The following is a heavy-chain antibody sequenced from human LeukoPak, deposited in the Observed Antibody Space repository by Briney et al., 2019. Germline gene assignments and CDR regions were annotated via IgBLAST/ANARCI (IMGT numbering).Heavy chain of an antibody. CDR2: ISSSSSYI. V-gene: IGHV3-21*01. Sequence: TGGSLRLSCAASGFTFSSYSMNWVRQAPGKGQKWVSSISSSSSYIYYADSVKGRFTISRDNAKNSLYLQMNSLRAEDTAVYYCARDTYSSGWSAYWYFDLWGRGTLVTVSS. D-gene: IGHD6-19*01. J-gene: IGHJ2*01. CDR3: ARDTYSSGWSAYWYFDL. CDR1: GFTFSSYS.